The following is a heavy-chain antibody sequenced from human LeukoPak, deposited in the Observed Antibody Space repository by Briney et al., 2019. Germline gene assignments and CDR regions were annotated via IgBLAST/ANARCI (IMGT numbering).Heavy chain of an antibody. CDR2: INHSGST. D-gene: IGHD6-19*01. J-gene: IGHJ6*03. Sequence: SETLSLTCAVYGGSFSGYYWSWIRQPPGKGLEWIGEINHSGSTNYNPSLKSRVTISVDTSKNQFSLKLSSVTAADTAVYYCARAAVAVSFYYYYYYMDVWGKGTTVTVSS. CDR1: GGSFSGYY. V-gene: IGHV4-34*01. CDR3: ARAAVAVSFYYYYYYMDV.